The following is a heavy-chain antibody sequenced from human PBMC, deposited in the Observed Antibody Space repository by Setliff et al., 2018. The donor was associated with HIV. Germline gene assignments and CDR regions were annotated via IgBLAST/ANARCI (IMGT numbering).Heavy chain of an antibody. CDR3: ATGGMAAAGPGGGHGLDV. J-gene: IGHJ6*02. Sequence: PGGSLRLSCTASGFIFSDYAMTWVRQAPGKGLEWVSSITGSGDSTYYANSVKGRFTISRDSSKNTLSLQMSSLRAEDTALYYCATGGMAAAGPGGGHGLDVWGQGTTVTVSS. CDR2: ITGSGDST. V-gene: IGHV3-23*01. D-gene: IGHD6-13*01. CDR1: GFIFSDYA.